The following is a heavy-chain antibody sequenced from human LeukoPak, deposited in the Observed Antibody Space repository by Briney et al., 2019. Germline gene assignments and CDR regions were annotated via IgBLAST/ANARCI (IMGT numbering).Heavy chain of an antibody. D-gene: IGHD5-18*01. Sequence: GASVKVSCKASGYTFTSYDINWVRQATGQGLEWMGWMNPNSGNTGYAQKFQGRVTMTRNTSISTAYVELSSLRSEDTAVYYCARGRGSYAYFDGMDVWGQGTTVTVSS. J-gene: IGHJ6*02. CDR1: GYTFTSYD. CDR3: ARGRGSYAYFDGMDV. CDR2: MNPNSGNT. V-gene: IGHV1-8*01.